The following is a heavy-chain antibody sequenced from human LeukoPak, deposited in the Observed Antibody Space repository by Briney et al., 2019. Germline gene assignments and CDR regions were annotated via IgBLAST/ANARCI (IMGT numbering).Heavy chain of an antibody. CDR3: AKSYTIQYYIDY. J-gene: IGHJ4*02. CDR1: GYTFTGYY. V-gene: IGHV1-2*02. CDR2: INPNSGGT. D-gene: IGHD3-3*01. Sequence: ASVKVSCKASGYTFTGYYIQWVRQAPGQGLEWMGWINPNSGGTNYAQKFQGRVTMTRDTSISTAYMELSSLRSDDTAVYYCAKSYTIQYYIDYWGQGTLVTVSS.